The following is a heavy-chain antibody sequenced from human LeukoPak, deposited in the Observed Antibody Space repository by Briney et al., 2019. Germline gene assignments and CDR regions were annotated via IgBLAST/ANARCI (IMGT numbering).Heavy chain of an antibody. V-gene: IGHV4-39*01. CDR2: IYYSGST. Sequence: SETLSLTCAVSGYSISSSSYYWGWIRQPPGKGLEWIGSIYYSGSTYYNPSLKSRVTISVDTSKNQFSLKLSSVTAADTAVYYCASETGFRPKNWFDPWGQGTLVTVSS. CDR1: GYSISSSSYY. J-gene: IGHJ5*02. D-gene: IGHD3-9*01. CDR3: ASETGFRPKNWFDP.